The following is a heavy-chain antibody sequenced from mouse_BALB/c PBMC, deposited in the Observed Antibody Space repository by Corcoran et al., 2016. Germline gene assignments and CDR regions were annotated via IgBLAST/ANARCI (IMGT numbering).Heavy chain of an antibody. D-gene: IGHD2-1*01. CDR1: GYTFTNYG. J-gene: IGHJ2*01. CDR3: AGNYYLDY. CDR2: INTYTGEP. V-gene: IGHV9-3-1*01. Sequence: QIQLVQSGPELKKPGETVKISCKASGYTFTNYGMNWVKQAPGKGLKWMGWINTYTGEPTYADDFKGRFAFSLETSASTAYLQINNLKNEDTATYFCAGNYYLDYWGQGTTLTVSS.